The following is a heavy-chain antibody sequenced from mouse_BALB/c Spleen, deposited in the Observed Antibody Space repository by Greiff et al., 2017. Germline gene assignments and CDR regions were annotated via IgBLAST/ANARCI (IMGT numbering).Heavy chain of an antibody. J-gene: IGHJ3*01. CDR3: ARRDYRYDVGAY. CDR2: ISYSGST. Sequence: EVQLQESGPGLVKPSQSLSLTCTVTGYSITSDYAWNWIRQFPGNKLEWMGYISYSGSTSYNPSLKSRISITRDTSKNQFFLQLNSVTTEDTATYYCARRDYRYDVGAYWGQGTLVTVSA. D-gene: IGHD2-14*01. V-gene: IGHV3-2*02. CDR1: GYSITSDYA.